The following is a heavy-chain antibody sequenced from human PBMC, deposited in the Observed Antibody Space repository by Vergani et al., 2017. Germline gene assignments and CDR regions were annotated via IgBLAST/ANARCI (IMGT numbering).Heavy chain of an antibody. CDR1: GFSFGSYG. Sequence: QVQLVESGGGVVQPGGSLRLSCAASGFSFGSYGMHWVRVRQAPGKGLEWLAYLRYDGTTKQYADSVKGRFTISRDNSKNMLYLQMDSLRPEDTAMFYCVKERGASSGFDDLGQGTHVTVSA. D-gene: IGHD6-25*01. CDR3: VKERGASSGFDD. CDR2: LRYDGTTK. V-gene: IGHV3-30*02. J-gene: IGHJ4*02.